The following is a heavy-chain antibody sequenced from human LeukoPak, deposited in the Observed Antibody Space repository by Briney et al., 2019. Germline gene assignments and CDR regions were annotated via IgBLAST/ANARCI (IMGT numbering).Heavy chain of an antibody. CDR2: ISAYNGNT. V-gene: IGHV1-18*01. Sequence: ASVTVSCTASGYTFTSYGISWVRQAPGQGLEWMGWISAYNGNTNYAQNLQGRVTMTTDTSTSTAYMELRSLRSDDTAVYYCARDEARYCSGGSCSNFDYWGQGTLVTVSS. D-gene: IGHD2-15*01. J-gene: IGHJ4*02. CDR1: GYTFTSYG. CDR3: ARDEARYCSGGSCSNFDY.